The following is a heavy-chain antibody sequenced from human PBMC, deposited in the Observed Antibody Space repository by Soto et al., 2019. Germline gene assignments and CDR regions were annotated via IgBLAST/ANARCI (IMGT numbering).Heavy chain of an antibody. J-gene: IGHJ4*02. Sequence: QVQLVESGGGVDQPGRSLRLSCAASGFTFSSYAMHWVRQAPGKGLEWVAVISYDGSNKYCADSVKGRFTISRDNSKNTLYLQMNSLRAEDTAVYYCARDPMGRYYGSGSYYFDYWGQGTLVTVSS. CDR1: GFTFSSYA. CDR3: ARDPMGRYYGSGSYYFDY. V-gene: IGHV3-30-3*01. D-gene: IGHD3-10*01. CDR2: ISYDGSNK.